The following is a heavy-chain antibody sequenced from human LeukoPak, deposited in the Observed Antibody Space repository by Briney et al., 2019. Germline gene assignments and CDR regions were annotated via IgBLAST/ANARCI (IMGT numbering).Heavy chain of an antibody. CDR1: GYTFTSYG. Sequence: GASVKVSCKASGYTFTSYGISWVRQAPGQGLEWMGWISAYNGNTNYAQKLQGRVTMTTDTSTSTAYMELRSLRSDDTAVYYCARVPAYCGGDCPSYYFDYWGQGTLVTVSS. V-gene: IGHV1-18*01. D-gene: IGHD2-21*02. J-gene: IGHJ4*02. CDR3: ARVPAYCGGDCPSYYFDY. CDR2: ISAYNGNT.